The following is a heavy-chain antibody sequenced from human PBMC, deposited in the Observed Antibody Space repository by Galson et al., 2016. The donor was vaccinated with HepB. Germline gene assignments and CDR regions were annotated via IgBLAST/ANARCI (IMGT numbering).Heavy chain of an antibody. D-gene: IGHD6-19*01. Sequence: SETLSPTCNVAGGSSSGSNSYWGWIRQPPGSGLEWFGSMEYSGSTHYKPSLGSRVTISVDTSKNHLSLSMSSVTAADTAVYYCATGIVVAGRMYYYYMDVWGKGTSVTVSS. CDR2: MEYSGST. V-gene: IGHV4-39*01. CDR1: GGSSSGSNSY. CDR3: ATGIVVAGRMYYYYMDV. J-gene: IGHJ6*03.